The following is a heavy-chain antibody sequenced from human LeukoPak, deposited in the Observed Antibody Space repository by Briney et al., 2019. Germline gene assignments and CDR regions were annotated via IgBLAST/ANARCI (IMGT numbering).Heavy chain of an antibody. CDR1: GYTFTSYG. Sequence: GASVKVSCKASGYTFTSYGISWVRQAPGQGLEWMGWISAYNGNTNYAQKLQGRVTMTTDTSTSTAYMELRSLRSDDTAVYYCARDLAPAVGAEDEFDYWGQGTLVTVSS. J-gene: IGHJ4*02. D-gene: IGHD1-26*01. CDR2: ISAYNGNT. CDR3: ARDLAPAVGAEDEFDY. V-gene: IGHV1-18*01.